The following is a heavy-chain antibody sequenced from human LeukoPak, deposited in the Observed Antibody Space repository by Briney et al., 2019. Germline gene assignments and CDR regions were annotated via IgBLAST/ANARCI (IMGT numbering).Heavy chain of an antibody. CDR2: INPNSGGT. J-gene: IGHJ4*02. Sequence: ASVKVSCKASGYTFTGYYMHWVRQAPGQGLEWMGWINPNSGGTNYAQKFQGRVTMTRDTSISTAYMELSRLRSDDTAVYYCARDRLAYYYDSSGPPPLNYWGQGTLVTVSS. CDR1: GYTFTGYY. D-gene: IGHD3-22*01. CDR3: ARDRLAYYYDSSGPPPLNY. V-gene: IGHV1-2*02.